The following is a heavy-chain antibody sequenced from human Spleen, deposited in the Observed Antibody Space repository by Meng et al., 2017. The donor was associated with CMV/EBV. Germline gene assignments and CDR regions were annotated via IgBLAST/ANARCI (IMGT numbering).Heavy chain of an antibody. CDR2: TRNKANSYTT. V-gene: IGHV3-72*01. D-gene: IGHD1-1*01. Sequence: GGSLRLSCTASGFTFSDHYMDWVRQAPGKGLEWVGRTRNKANSYTTEYAASVKGRFTISRDDSKNSLYLQMNSLKTEDTAVYYCARGGTTGTKGVDYWGQGTLVTVSS. CDR1: GFTFSDHY. CDR3: ARGGTTGTKGVDY. J-gene: IGHJ4*02.